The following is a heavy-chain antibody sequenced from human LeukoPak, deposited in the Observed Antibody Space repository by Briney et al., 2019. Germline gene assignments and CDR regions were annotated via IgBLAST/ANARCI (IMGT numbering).Heavy chain of an antibody. Sequence: ASVKVSCKASGYTFTGYYMHWVRQAPGQGLEWMGWISAYNGNTNYAQKLQGRVTMTTDTSTSTAYMELRSLRSDDTAVYYCARSRIMITFGGVIGIDAFDIWGQGTMVTVSS. V-gene: IGHV1-18*04. CDR3: ARSRIMITFGGVIGIDAFDI. D-gene: IGHD3-16*02. CDR1: GYTFTGYY. J-gene: IGHJ3*02. CDR2: ISAYNGNT.